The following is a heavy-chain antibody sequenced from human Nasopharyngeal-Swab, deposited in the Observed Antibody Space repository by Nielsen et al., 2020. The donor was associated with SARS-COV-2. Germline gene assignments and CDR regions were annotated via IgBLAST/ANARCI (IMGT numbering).Heavy chain of an antibody. CDR1: GGSISSSSYY. CDR3: ARVEDIVVVPAAMPPIVATPGGPPVD. J-gene: IGHJ4*02. V-gene: IGHV4-39*07. D-gene: IGHD2-2*01. CDR2: IYYSGST. Sequence: SETLSLTCTVSGGSISSSSYYWGWIRQPPGKGLEWIGSIYYSGSTYYNPSLKSRVTISVDKSKNQFSLKLSSVTAADTAVYYCARVEDIVVVPAAMPPIVATPGGPPVDWGQGTLVTVSS.